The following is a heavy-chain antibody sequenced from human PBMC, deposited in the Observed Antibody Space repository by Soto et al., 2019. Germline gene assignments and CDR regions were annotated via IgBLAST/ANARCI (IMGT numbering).Heavy chain of an antibody. Sequence: GESVNISCKGSGYSVTSYLRGWVRQMPGKGLEWMGIIYPGDSDTRYSPSFQGQVTISADKSISTAYLQWSSLKASDTAMYYCARSTDGYYYFDYWGQGTLVTVSS. J-gene: IGHJ4*02. CDR2: IYPGDSDT. CDR1: GYSVTSYL. CDR3: ARSTDGYYYFDY. V-gene: IGHV5-51*01. D-gene: IGHD4-17*01.